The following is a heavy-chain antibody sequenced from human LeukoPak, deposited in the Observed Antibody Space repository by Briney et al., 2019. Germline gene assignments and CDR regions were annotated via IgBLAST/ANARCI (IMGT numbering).Heavy chain of an antibody. CDR2: ITDGGSIT. D-gene: IGHD2-15*01. CDR3: ARDAGYCSGGSCYPGQFDY. J-gene: IGHJ4*02. V-gene: IGHV3-23*01. Sequence: GGSLRLSCAASGFTFSSYEMMWVRQAPGKGPEWVSVITDGGSITYYEDSVKGRFTISRDNSKNTLFLQMNSLRAEDTAVYYCARDAGYCSGGSCYPGQFDYWGQGTLVTAPS. CDR1: GFTFSSYE.